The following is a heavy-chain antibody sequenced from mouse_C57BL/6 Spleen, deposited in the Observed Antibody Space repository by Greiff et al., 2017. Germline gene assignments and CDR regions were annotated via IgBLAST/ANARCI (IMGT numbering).Heavy chain of an antibody. CDR3: AKLGPLFAY. CDR2: IDPSDSYT. Sequence: QVQLKQSGAELVMPGASVKLSCKASGYTFTSYWMHWVKQRPGQGLEWIGEIDPSDSYTNYNQKFKGKSTLTVDKSSSTAYMQLSSLTSEDSAVYYCAKLGPLFAYWGQGTLVTVSA. CDR1: GYTFTSYW. D-gene: IGHD4-1*01. J-gene: IGHJ3*01. V-gene: IGHV1-69*01.